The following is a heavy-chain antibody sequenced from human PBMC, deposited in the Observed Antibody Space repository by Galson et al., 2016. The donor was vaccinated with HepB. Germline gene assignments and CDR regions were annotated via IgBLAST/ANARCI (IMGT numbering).Heavy chain of an antibody. CDR3: AKDQFLRVVPAATDY. Sequence: SLRLSCAASGISVSSYVMTWVRQAPGKGLEWVSAISGSGGSTYYAGSVKGRFTISTDNSKNTLYLQMNSLRAEDTALYYCAKDQFLRVVPAATDYWGQGTLVTVSS. CDR2: ISGSGGST. V-gene: IGHV3-23*01. D-gene: IGHD2-2*01. CDR1: GISVSSYV. J-gene: IGHJ4*02.